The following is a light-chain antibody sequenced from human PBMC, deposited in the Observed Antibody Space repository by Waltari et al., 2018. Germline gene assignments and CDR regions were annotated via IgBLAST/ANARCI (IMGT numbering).Light chain of an antibody. Sequence: QSALTPPASVSGSPGLSITLSCTGTSSDVGCYNICSWYQHPPGKAPKLIIYEGTHRPSGVSDRFSGSKSGDTASLTISGLQAEDEADYYCCSYVRDITWVFGGGTKLTVL. CDR2: EGT. V-gene: IGLV2-23*01. CDR1: SSDVGCYNI. CDR3: CSYVRDITWV. J-gene: IGLJ3*02.